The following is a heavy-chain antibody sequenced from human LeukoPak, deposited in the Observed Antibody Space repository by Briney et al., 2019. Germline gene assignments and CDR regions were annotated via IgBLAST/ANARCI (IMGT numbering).Heavy chain of an antibody. CDR1: GGAFSSYA. Sequence: ASVKVSCKASGGAFSSYAISWVRQAPGQGLEWMGGIIPIFGTANYAQKFQGRVTITTDESTSTAYMELSSLRSEDTAVYYCAVGYCSSTSCSWTYWYFDLWGRGTLVTVSS. D-gene: IGHD2-2*01. CDR3: AVGYCSSTSCSWTYWYFDL. J-gene: IGHJ2*01. V-gene: IGHV1-69*05. CDR2: IIPIFGTA.